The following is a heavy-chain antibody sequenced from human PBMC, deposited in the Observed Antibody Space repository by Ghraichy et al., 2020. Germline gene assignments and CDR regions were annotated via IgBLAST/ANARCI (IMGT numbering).Heavy chain of an antibody. CDR1: GFTFSSYA. CDR2: ISGSGGST. Sequence: GGSLRLSCAASGFTFSSYAMSWVRQAPGKGLEWVSVISGSGGSTYYADSVKGRFTISRDNSKNTLYLQMNSLRAEDTAVYYCAKPLGYCSSTSCSEFDPWGQGTLVTVSS. V-gene: IGHV3-23*01. D-gene: IGHD2-2*01. CDR3: AKPLGYCSSTSCSEFDP. J-gene: IGHJ5*02.